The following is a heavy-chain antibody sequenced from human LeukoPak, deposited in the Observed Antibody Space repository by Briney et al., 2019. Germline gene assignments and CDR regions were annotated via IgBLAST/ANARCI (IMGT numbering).Heavy chain of an antibody. CDR2: ISSSSLSYI. CDR1: GFTFNSYS. D-gene: IGHD3-10*01. CDR3: ARDSLWFGELDY. Sequence: GGSLRLSCAASGFTFNSYSMNWVRQAPGKGLEWVSSISSSSLSYIYYADSVKGRFTIFRDNAKNSLYLQMNSLRAEDTAVYYCARDSLWFGELDYWGQGTLVTVSS. V-gene: IGHV3-21*01. J-gene: IGHJ4*02.